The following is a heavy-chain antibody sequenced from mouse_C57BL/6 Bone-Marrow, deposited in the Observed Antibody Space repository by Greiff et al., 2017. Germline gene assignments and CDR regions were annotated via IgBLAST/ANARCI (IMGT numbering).Heavy chain of an antibody. CDR3: ARRDYGTLFAY. CDR2: IYPGGGYT. V-gene: IGHV1-63*01. Sequence: QLQLKQSGAELVRPGTSVKMSCKASGYTFTNYWIGWAKQRPGHGLEWIGDIYPGGGYTNSNEKFKGKATLTADKSSSTAYMQFSSLTSEDSAIYYCARRDYGTLFAYWGQGTLVTVSA. J-gene: IGHJ3*01. D-gene: IGHD1-1*01. CDR1: GYTFTNYW.